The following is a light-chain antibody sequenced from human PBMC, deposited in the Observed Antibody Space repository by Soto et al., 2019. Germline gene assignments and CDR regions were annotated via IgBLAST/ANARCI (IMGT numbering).Light chain of an antibody. V-gene: IGLV2-23*02. J-gene: IGLJ1*01. CDR2: EVS. CDR3: CSYAGSSTLV. Sequence: QSVLTQPASVSGSPGQSITISCTGTSSDVGSYNLVSWYQHHPGKAPKLIIYEVSKRPSGVSNRFSGFKSGNTASLTISGLQAEDEADYYCCSYAGSSTLVFGTGTKVTVL. CDR1: SSDVGSYNL.